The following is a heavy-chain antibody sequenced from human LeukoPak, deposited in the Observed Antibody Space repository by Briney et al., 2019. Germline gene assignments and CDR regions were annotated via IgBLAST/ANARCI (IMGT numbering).Heavy chain of an antibody. V-gene: IGHV3-21*01. Sequence: KAGGSLRLSCDASGFTFNIYKMNWIRQTPGKGLERVSSISAVSDDIYYADSVKGRFTISRDNARKSLYLELNSLRTEDTAVYYCARYNSVSYAYEYFYGMDVWGQGTTVTVSS. CDR2: ISAVSDDI. CDR3: ARYNSVSYAYEYFYGMDV. J-gene: IGHJ6*01. CDR1: GFTFNIYK. D-gene: IGHD5-12*01.